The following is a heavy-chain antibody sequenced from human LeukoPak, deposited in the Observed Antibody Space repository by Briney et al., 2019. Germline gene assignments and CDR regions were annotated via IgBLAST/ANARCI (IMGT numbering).Heavy chain of an antibody. CDR2: IWYDGSNK. CDR3: AREGDSSGYYYEGYFDY. J-gene: IGHJ4*02. Sequence: GGSLRLSCAASGFTFSSYGMYWVRQAPGKGLEWVAVIWYDGSNKYYADSVKGRFTISRDNSKNTLYLQMNSLRAEDTAVYYCAREGDSSGYYYEGYFDYWGQGTLVTVSS. CDR1: GFTFSSYG. V-gene: IGHV3-33*01. D-gene: IGHD3-22*01.